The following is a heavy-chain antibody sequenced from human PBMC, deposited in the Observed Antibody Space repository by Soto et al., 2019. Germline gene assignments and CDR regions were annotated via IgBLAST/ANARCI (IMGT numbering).Heavy chain of an antibody. CDR3: ARGTTLKLLVGAPPSYGMDV. Sequence: GSLRLSCAASGFTFSSYDMHWVRQATGKGLEWVSAIGTAGDTYYPGSVKGRFTISRENAKNSLYLQMNSLRAGDTAVYYCARGTTLKLLVGAPPSYGMDVWGQGTTVTVSS. V-gene: IGHV3-13*01. J-gene: IGHJ6*02. D-gene: IGHD1-26*01. CDR1: GFTFSSYD. CDR2: IGTAGDT.